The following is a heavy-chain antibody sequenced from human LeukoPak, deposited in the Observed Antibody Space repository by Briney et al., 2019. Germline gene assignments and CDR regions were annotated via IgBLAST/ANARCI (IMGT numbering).Heavy chain of an antibody. J-gene: IGHJ4*02. CDR3: ARGGSDTAMAHDY. V-gene: IGHV3-74*01. Sequence: GGSLRLSCAASGFTFSNHWMHWVRQVPGKGLMWVSRISRGASRTDYADSVKGRFTISRDDAKNTLYLQVNSLRVEDTGVYFCARGGSDTAMAHDYWGQGILVTVSS. CDR1: GFTFSNHW. D-gene: IGHD5-18*01. CDR2: ISRGASRT.